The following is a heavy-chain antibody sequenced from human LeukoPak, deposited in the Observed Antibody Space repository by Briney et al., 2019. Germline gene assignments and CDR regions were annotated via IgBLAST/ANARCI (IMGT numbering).Heavy chain of an antibody. J-gene: IGHJ5*02. V-gene: IGHV1-18*01. CDR3: AGGTYYYDSSGYYGLNWFDP. CDR2: ISAYNGNT. Sequence: ASVTVSFKASGSTFTSYGISWVRQAPGQGLGWMGWISAYNGNTNYAQKLQGRVTMTTDTSTSTAYMELRSLRSDDTAVYYCAGGTYYYDSSGYYGLNWFDPWGQGTLVTVSS. D-gene: IGHD3-22*01. CDR1: GSTFTSYG.